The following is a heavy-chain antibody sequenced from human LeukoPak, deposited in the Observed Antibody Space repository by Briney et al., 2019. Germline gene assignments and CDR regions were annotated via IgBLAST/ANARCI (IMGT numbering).Heavy chain of an antibody. CDR2: TYYRSKWYN. J-gene: IGHJ4*02. CDR3: ARDKGGSCYDHLDS. Sequence: SQTLSLTCAISGDSVSTNSAAWDWIRQSPSRGLEWLGRTYYRSKWYNDYAVSVKSRTTINPDTSKNQFSLQLNSVTPEDTAVYYCARDKGGSCYDHLDSWGQGTLVTVSS. D-gene: IGHD2-15*01. V-gene: IGHV6-1*01. CDR1: GDSVSTNSAA.